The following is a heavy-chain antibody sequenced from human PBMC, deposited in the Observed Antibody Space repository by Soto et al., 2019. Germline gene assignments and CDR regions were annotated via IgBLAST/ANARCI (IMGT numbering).Heavy chain of an antibody. Sequence: QVQLVESGGGVVQPGRSLRLSCAASGFTFSSYGMHWVRQAPGKGLEWVAVIWYDGSNKYYADSVRGRFTISRDNSKNTLYLQMSSLRAENTAVYYCASGDIVVVPAAMDYWGQGTLVTVSS. J-gene: IGHJ4*02. CDR2: IWYDGSNK. CDR1: GFTFSSYG. V-gene: IGHV3-33*01. CDR3: ASGDIVVVPAAMDY. D-gene: IGHD2-2*01.